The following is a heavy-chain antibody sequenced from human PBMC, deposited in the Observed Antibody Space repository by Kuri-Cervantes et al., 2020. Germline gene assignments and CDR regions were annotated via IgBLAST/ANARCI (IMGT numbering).Heavy chain of an antibody. CDR3: AAEDSSGYERAFDI. CDR2: IIPMFGTK. V-gene: IGHV1-69*05. CDR1: GGTFSRYT. Sequence: SVKVSCKISGGTFSRYTMNWVRRQAPGQGLEWMGGIIPMFGTKNYAQKFQDRVSITTDESTSTAYMELSSLRSEDTAAYYCAAEDSSGYERAFDIWGQGTMVTVSS. D-gene: IGHD3-22*01. J-gene: IGHJ3*02.